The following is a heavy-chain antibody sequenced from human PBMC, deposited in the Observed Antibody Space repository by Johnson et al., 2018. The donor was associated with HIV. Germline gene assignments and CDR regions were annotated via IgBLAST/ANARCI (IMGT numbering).Heavy chain of an antibody. Sequence: LVESGGGVVQPGRSLRLSCAASGFTFNSYGMHWVRQAPGKGLEWVAVIWYDGSNKYYADSVKGRFTISRDNSKNTLYLQMNSLRAEDTAVYYCATGLGFHYATDTFAIWGQGTMVTVSS. D-gene: IGHD2-8*01. CDR3: ATGLGFHYATDTFAI. CDR1: GFTFNSYG. CDR2: IWYDGSNK. J-gene: IGHJ3*02. V-gene: IGHV3-33*01.